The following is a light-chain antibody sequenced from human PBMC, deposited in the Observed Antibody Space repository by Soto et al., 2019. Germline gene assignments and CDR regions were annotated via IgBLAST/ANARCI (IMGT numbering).Light chain of an antibody. CDR3: SSYPSSSSYV. V-gene: IGLV2-14*01. Sequence: QSVLTQPASVSGSPGQSIAVSCTGTSSDVGAYNSVSWYQQYPGKAPKLMIHDVSNRPSGVSNRFSGSKSGSTASLTISGLQAEDEADYYCSSYPSSSSYVFGSGTKVTVL. CDR2: DVS. J-gene: IGLJ1*01. CDR1: SSDVGAYNS.